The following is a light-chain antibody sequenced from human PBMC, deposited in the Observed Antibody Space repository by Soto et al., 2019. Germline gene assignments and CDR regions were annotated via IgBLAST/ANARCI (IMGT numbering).Light chain of an antibody. CDR2: WAS. CDR3: QQYYSIPLG. V-gene: IGKV4-1*01. Sequence: DIVMTQSPDSLAVSLGERATINCKSSQSVLYSSNNKNYLAWYQQKPGQPPMLIIYWASTRESGVPDRFRGSGSGTDFTLTITSLQDEDVAVYYCQQYYSIPLGFGGGTKVEIK. CDR1: QSVLYSSNNKNY. J-gene: IGKJ4*01.